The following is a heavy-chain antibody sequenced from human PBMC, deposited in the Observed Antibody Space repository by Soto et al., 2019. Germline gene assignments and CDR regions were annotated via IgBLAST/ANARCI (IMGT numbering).Heavy chain of an antibody. Sequence: QVQLVESGGGVVQTGRSLRLSCAASGFTFSNHGMHWVRQAPGKGLEWVAVIWYDGSYKYYADSVKGRFTISRDNSKNTLYLQMNSLRAEDTALYYCARQDMVSYYFDSWGQGTLVTVSS. J-gene: IGHJ4*02. CDR3: ARQDMVSYYFDS. CDR1: GFTFSNHG. V-gene: IGHV3-33*01. CDR2: IWYDGSYK. D-gene: IGHD2-8*01.